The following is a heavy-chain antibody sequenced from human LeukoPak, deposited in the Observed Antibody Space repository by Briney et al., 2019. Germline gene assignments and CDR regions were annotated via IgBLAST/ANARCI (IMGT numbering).Heavy chain of an antibody. CDR1: GFTFSSYA. D-gene: IGHD6-6*01. V-gene: IGHV3-23*01. Sequence: GGSLRLSYAASGFTFSSYAMSWVRQAPGKGLEWVSSISGNGGSTSYAVSVQGRFTISRDNSKNTLYLQMNSLKVEDTAVYYCAKNRWAARIIIDAFDIWGQGTMVTVSS. CDR3: AKNRWAARIIIDAFDI. CDR2: ISGNGGST. J-gene: IGHJ3*02.